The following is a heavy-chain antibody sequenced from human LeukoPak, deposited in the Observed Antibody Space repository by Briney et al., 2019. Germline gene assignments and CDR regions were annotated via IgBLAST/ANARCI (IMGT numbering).Heavy chain of an antibody. Sequence: PGRSLRLSCAASGFTFSSYGMHWVRQAPGKGLEWVAVISYDGSNKYYADSVKGRFTISRDNSKNTLYLQMNSLRAEDTAVYYCAKGCPWFDPWGQGTLVTVSS. CDR1: GFTFSSYG. V-gene: IGHV3-30*18. CDR2: ISYDGSNK. CDR3: AKGCPWFDP. J-gene: IGHJ5*02.